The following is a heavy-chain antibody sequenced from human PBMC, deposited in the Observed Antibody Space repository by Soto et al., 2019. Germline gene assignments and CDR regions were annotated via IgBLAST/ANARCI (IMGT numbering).Heavy chain of an antibody. D-gene: IGHD2-2*01. V-gene: IGHV1-69*02. CDR1: GGTFSSYT. Sequence: QVQLVQSGAEVKKPGSSVKVSCKASGGTFSSYTISWVRQAPGQGLEWMGRIITILGIANYAQKFQGRVTITADKSTSKAYMELSSLRSEDTGVYYCARGQLRYCSSTSCYDGMDVWGQGTTVTVSS. CDR2: IITILGIA. J-gene: IGHJ6*02. CDR3: ARGQLRYCSSTSCYDGMDV.